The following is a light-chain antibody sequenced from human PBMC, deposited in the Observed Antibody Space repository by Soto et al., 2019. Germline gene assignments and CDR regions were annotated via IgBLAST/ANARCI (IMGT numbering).Light chain of an antibody. CDR3: KQGKSFPFT. CDR2: GAY. J-gene: IGKJ4*01. V-gene: IGKV3-20*01. Sequence: EIVFTQSPGTLSLSPGARATLSCRTSQTLSSSFLAWYQQTPGQAHRLLIYGAYSRATGIQDRFGGSGAGTDFTLTIRSLQPEEFATYYCKQGKSFPFTVGGGTKVDI. CDR1: QTLSSSF.